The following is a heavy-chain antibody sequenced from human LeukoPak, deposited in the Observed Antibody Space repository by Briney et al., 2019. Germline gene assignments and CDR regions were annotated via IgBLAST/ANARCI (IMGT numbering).Heavy chain of an antibody. J-gene: IGHJ4*02. CDR3: ARVFMEMATSLIGY. CDR1: GFTFDDYG. Sequence: PGGSLRLSCAASGFTFDDYGMSWVRQAPGKGLEWVSGINWNGGSTGYADSVKGRFTISRDNAKNSLYLQMNSLRAEDTALYYCARVFMEMATSLIGYWGQGTLVTVSS. CDR2: INWNGGST. V-gene: IGHV3-20*04. D-gene: IGHD5-24*01.